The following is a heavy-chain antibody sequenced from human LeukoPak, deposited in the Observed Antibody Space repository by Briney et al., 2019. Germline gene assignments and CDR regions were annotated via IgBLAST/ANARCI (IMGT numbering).Heavy chain of an antibody. Sequence: PSETLSLTCTVSGGSISSYYWSWIRQPPGKGLEWIGYIYYSGSTNYNPSLKSRVTISVGTSKNQFSLKLSSVTAADTAVYYCARELANWFDPWGQGTLVTVSS. D-gene: IGHD1-1*01. CDR3: ARELANWFDP. CDR1: GGSISSYY. V-gene: IGHV4-59*01. CDR2: IYYSGST. J-gene: IGHJ5*02.